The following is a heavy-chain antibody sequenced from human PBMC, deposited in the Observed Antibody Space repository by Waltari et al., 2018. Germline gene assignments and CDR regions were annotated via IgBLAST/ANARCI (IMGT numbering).Heavy chain of an antibody. Sequence: EVQLVESGGGLVQPGRSLRLSCTASGFTFGDYAMRWFRQAPGKGLEWVGFIRSKAYGGTTEYAASVKGRFTISRDDSKSIAYLQMNSLKTEDTAVYYCTRNGGDIVVVVAAEHYFDYWGQGTLVTVSS. J-gene: IGHJ4*02. V-gene: IGHV3-49*03. CDR2: IRSKAYGGTT. CDR1: GFTFGDYA. CDR3: TRNGGDIVVVVAAEHYFDY. D-gene: IGHD2-15*01.